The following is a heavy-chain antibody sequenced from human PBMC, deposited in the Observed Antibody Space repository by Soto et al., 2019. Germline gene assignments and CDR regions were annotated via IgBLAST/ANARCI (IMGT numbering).Heavy chain of an antibody. CDR1: GFTFSSYA. CDR2: ISGSGSTT. CDR3: AKAKEFGGLPLYYYGMDV. D-gene: IGHD3-16*01. Sequence: EVQLLESGGGLVQPGGSLRLSCAASGFTFSSYAMTWVRQAPGKGLEWVSSISGSGSTTYNGDSVKGRFTISRDNSKNTLYLQMNSLRAEDAAVYYCAKAKEFGGLPLYYYGMDVGGQGTTVTVSS. J-gene: IGHJ6*02. V-gene: IGHV3-23*01.